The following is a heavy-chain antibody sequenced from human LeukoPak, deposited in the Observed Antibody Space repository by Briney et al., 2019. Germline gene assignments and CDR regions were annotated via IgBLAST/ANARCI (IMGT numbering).Heavy chain of an antibody. D-gene: IGHD3-3*01. V-gene: IGHV3-21*01. CDR2: ISSSSSYI. CDR3: ARVGDFWSGYYIAYYYYMDV. CDR1: GFTFSSYS. J-gene: IGHJ6*03. Sequence: GGSLRLSCAASGFTFSSYSMNWVRQAPGKGPEWVSSISSSSSYIYYADSVKGRFTISRDNAKNSLYLQMNSLRAEDTAEYYCARVGDFWSGYYIAYYYYMDVWGKGTTVTVSS.